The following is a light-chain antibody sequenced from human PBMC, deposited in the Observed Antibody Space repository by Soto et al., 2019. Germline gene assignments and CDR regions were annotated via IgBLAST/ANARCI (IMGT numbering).Light chain of an antibody. J-gene: IGLJ1*01. CDR3: SSYAGSNWYV. V-gene: IGLV2-8*01. Sequence: QSALTQPPSASGSPGQSVTISCTGTNSDVGGYNYVSWYQQCPGKAPKLIIYEVNERPSGVPDRFSGSKSGNTASLTVSGLQTADEADYYCSSYAGSNWYVFGTGTKVTVL. CDR2: EVN. CDR1: NSDVGGYNY.